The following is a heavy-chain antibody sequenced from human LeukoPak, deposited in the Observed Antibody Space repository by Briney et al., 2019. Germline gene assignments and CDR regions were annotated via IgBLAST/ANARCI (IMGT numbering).Heavy chain of an antibody. CDR2: IIPIFGTT. J-gene: IGHJ5*02. CDR1: GATFSSYA. D-gene: IGHD4-17*01. CDR3: ARVNGDSLVGNWFDP. Sequence: ASVTVSCKASGATFSSYAISWVRQAPGQGLEWMGGIIPIFGTTNYAQRFQGRVTITTDESASTAYMEPSSLRSEGTAVYYCARVNGDSLVGNWFDPWGQGTLVTVSS. V-gene: IGHV1-69*05.